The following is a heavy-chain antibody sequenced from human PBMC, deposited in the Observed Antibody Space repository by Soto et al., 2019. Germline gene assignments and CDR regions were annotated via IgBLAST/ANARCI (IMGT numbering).Heavy chain of an antibody. V-gene: IGHV3-23*01. CDR2: IRGSGETT. Sequence: EVELLESGGGLVQPGGSLRLSCAASGFTSSNYAMSWVRQSPGKGLEWLSSIRGSGETTYYADSVKGRVTISRDNDKNTQYLQINSLTAGDTAVYYCAKGGTTTNIILDSWGPGTPVTGSA. CDR1: GFTSSNYA. J-gene: IGHJ4*02. CDR3: AKGGTTTNIILDS. D-gene: IGHD1-1*01.